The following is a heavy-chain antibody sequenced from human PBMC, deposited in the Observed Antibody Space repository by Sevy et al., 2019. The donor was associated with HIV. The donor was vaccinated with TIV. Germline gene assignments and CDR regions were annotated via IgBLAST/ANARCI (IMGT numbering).Heavy chain of an antibody. V-gene: IGHV3-23*01. J-gene: IGHJ4*02. Sequence: GGSLRLFCVASGFTFNKYSMSWVRQAPGKGLERVSTLSFGCGQINYADSVKGRFTISRDDSKNTLYLQMNSLRAEDTAVYYCAREGCTRPHDFWGQGTLVTVSS. CDR1: GFTFNKYS. CDR3: AREGCTRPHDF. D-gene: IGHD2-8*01. CDR2: LSFGCGQI.